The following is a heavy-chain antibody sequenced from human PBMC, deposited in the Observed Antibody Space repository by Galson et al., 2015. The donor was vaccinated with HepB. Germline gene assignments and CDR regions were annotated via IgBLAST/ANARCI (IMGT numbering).Heavy chain of an antibody. CDR1: GDSVSGNIAS. J-gene: IGHJ1*01. CDR2: TYYRSKWYS. D-gene: IGHD4-23*01. CDR3: ARGVAGGNTD. V-gene: IGHV6-1*01. Sequence: CAISGDSVSGNIASWNWIRQSPSRGLEWLGRTYYRSKWYSEYAISVKSRIIINPDTSKNQFSLQLNFMTPDDTAIYYCARGVAGGNTDWGQGTLVTVSS.